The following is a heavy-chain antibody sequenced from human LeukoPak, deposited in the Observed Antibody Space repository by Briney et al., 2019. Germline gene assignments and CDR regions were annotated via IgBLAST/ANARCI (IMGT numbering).Heavy chain of an antibody. CDR2: IRSKAYGGTT. CDR1: GFTSGDYA. D-gene: IGHD6-13*01. Sequence: PGRSLRLSCTASGFTSGDYAMSWVRQAPGKGLEWVGFIRSKAYGGTTEYAASVKDRFTISRDDSKSIAYLQMNSLKTEDTAVYYCIAAAEVDYWGQGTLVTVSS. J-gene: IGHJ4*02. CDR3: IAAAEVDY. V-gene: IGHV3-49*04.